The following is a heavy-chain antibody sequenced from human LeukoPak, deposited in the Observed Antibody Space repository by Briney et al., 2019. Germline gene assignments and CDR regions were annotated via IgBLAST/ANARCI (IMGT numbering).Heavy chain of an antibody. J-gene: IGHJ4*02. V-gene: IGHV4-34*01. CDR3: ARRASSGYDY. D-gene: IGHD3-22*01. Sequence: NASETLSLTCAVYVGSFSGYYWSWIRQPPGKGLEWIGEINHRGSTNYNPSLKSRVTISVDTSKNQFSLKLSSVTAADTAVYYCARRASSGYDYWGQGTLVTVSS. CDR1: VGSFSGYY. CDR2: INHRGST.